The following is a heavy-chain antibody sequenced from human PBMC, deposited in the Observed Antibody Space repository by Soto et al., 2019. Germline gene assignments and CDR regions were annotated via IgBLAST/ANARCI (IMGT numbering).Heavy chain of an antibody. CDR2: IYYSGSA. V-gene: IGHV4-59*01. CDR1: WGTISNYV. CDR3: ASYRGALYFES. J-gene: IGHJ4*02. D-gene: IGHD3-16*01. Sequence: SEPKPHTCTVSWGTISNYVWSLIRQPPGKGLEWIGYIYYSGSANYNPSLKSRVTISVDTSKNQFSLKLSSVTAADTAVYYCASYRGALYFESWGPGILVTVS.